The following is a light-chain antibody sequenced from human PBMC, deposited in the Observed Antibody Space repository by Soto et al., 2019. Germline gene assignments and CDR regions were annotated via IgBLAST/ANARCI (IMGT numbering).Light chain of an antibody. CDR1: QSVSSSY. J-gene: IGKJ5*01. Sequence: EIVLTQSPGTLSLSPGEGATLSCRASQSVSSSYLAWYQQKPGQAPRLLIYGASSRATGIPDRFSGSGSGTDFTLTISRLEPEDFAAYYCQQYGSSPTTFGQGTRLEIK. V-gene: IGKV3-20*01. CDR3: QQYGSSPTT. CDR2: GAS.